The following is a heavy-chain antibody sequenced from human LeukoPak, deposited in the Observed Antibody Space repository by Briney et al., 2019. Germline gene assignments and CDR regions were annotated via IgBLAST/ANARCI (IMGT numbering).Heavy chain of an antibody. CDR3: ARAQRRITIFGVVLNWFDP. V-gene: IGHV4-34*01. CDR2: INHSGST. J-gene: IGHJ5*02. D-gene: IGHD3-3*01. Sequence: PSETLSLTCAVYGGSSSGYYWSWIRQPPGKGLEWIGEINHSGSTNYNPSLKSRVTISVDTSKNQFSLKLSSVTAADTAVYYCARAQRRITIFGVVLNWFDPWGQGTLVTVSS. CDR1: GGSSSGYY.